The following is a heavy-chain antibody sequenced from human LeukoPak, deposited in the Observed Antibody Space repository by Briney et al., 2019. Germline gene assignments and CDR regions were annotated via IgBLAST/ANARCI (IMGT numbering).Heavy chain of an antibody. CDR3: ARDRSTTVTKDWFDP. D-gene: IGHD4-4*01. J-gene: IGHJ5*02. CDR1: GYTFTGYY. Sequence: ASVKVSCKASGYTFTGYYMHWVRQAPGQGLEWMGWINPNSGGTNYAQKFQGGVTMTRDTSISTAYMELSRLRSDDTAVYYCARDRSTTVTKDWFDPWGQGTLVTVSS. CDR2: INPNSGGT. V-gene: IGHV1-2*02.